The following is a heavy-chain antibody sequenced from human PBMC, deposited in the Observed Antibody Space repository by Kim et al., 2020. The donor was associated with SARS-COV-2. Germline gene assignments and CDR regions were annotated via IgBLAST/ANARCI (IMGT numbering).Heavy chain of an antibody. Sequence: SETLSLTCTVSGGSISSYYWSWIRQPPGKGLEWIGYIYYSGSTNYNPSLKSRVTISVDTSKNQFSLKLSSVTAANTAVYYCARARVTHAGGYYYYGMDVWGQGTTVTVSS. CDR2: IYYSGST. CDR3: ARARVTHAGGYYYYGMDV. D-gene: IGHD5-18*01. CDR1: GGSISSYY. V-gene: IGHV4-59*01. J-gene: IGHJ6*02.